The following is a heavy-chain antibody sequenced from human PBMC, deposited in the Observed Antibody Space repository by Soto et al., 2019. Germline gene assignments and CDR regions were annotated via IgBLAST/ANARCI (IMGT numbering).Heavy chain of an antibody. D-gene: IGHD2-2*01. J-gene: IGHJ2*01. CDR2: ISGSGGST. Sequence: GGSLRFSCAASGFTFSSYAMSWVRQAPGKGLEWVSAISGSGGSTYYADSVKGRFTISRDNSKNTLYLQMNSLRAEDTAVYYCAKGPEAVPAAAYWYFDLWGRGTLVTVSS. V-gene: IGHV3-23*01. CDR1: GFTFSSYA. CDR3: AKGPEAVPAAAYWYFDL.